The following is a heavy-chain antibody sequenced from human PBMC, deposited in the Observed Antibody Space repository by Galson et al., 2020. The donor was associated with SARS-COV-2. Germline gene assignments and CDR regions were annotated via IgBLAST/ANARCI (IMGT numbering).Heavy chain of an antibody. CDR2: IYYSGNT. D-gene: IGHD1-26*01. Sequence: SETLSLTCTVSGVSIKISSYYWAWLRQPPGKGLEWIGRIYYSGNTQYNPSLMSRVSISVDTSKTEFSLKMPSVTAADTAVYYCARLDMGATGWVDPWGQGTLVTVSS. CDR3: ARLDMGATGWVDP. V-gene: IGHV4-39*01. CDR1: GVSIKISSYY. J-gene: IGHJ5*02.